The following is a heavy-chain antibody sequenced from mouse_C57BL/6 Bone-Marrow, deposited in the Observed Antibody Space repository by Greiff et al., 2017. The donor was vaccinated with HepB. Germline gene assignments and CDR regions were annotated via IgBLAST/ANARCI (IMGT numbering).Heavy chain of an antibody. CDR3: ARRDGYYWYFDV. CDR1: GFTFSDYG. V-gene: IGHV5-17*01. CDR2: ISSGSSTI. D-gene: IGHD2-3*01. J-gene: IGHJ1*03. Sequence: EVKLVESGGGLVKPGGSLKLSCAASGFTFSDYGMHWVRQAPEKGLEWGAYISSGSSTIYYADTVKGRFTISRDNAKNTLFLQMTSLRSEDTAMYYCARRDGYYWYFDVWGTGTTVTVSS.